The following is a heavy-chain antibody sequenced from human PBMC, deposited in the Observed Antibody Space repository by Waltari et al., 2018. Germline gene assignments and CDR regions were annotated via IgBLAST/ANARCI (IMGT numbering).Heavy chain of an antibody. V-gene: IGHV3-30*18. CDR2: ISNDGSSE. CDR1: GFNFNNCN. Sequence: QIQLVESGGGVVQPGRSLTLSCAASGFNFNNCNMHWVRQAPGQGVEWAAGISNDGSSEDYAGSVKSRFTVSRENSKNTLYLQINNLRDDDTAVYYCVKYSGFDYFFDYWGQGTLVSVSS. CDR3: VKYSGFDYFFDY. J-gene: IGHJ4*02. D-gene: IGHD5-12*01.